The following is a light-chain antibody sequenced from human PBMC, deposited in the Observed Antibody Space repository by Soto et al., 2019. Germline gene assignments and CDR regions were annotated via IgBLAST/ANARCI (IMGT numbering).Light chain of an antibody. CDR1: QSVSSN. CDR3: QQYNDWPRT. CDR2: GAS. V-gene: IGKV3-15*01. J-gene: IGKJ1*01. Sequence: DIVMTQSPATLSVSPGERATLSCRASQSVSSNLAWYQQKRGQAPRLLMYGASTRATGIPVRFSGSGSGTECTLIISTLQSEDFAVYYGQQYNDWPRTFGQGTKVEIK.